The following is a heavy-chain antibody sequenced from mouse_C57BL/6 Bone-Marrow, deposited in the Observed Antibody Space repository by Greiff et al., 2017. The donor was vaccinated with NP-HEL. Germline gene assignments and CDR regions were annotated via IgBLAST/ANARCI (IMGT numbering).Heavy chain of an antibody. D-gene: IGHD2-3*01. CDR3: AREVYDGYSSSFAY. CDR2: IFPRSGNT. V-gene: IGHV1-81*01. J-gene: IGHJ3*01. CDR1: GYTFTSYG. Sequence: LQESGAELARPGASVKLSCKASGYTFTSYGISLVKQRTGQGLAWIGEIFPRSGNTYYNEKFKVKATLTADKSSSTAYMELRSLTAEDSAVYFCAREVYDGYSSSFAYWGQGTLVTVSA.